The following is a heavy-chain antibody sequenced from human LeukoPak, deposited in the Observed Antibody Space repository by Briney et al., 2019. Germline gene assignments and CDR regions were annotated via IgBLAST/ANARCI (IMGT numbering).Heavy chain of an antibody. J-gene: IGHJ4*02. V-gene: IGHV3-48*01. CDR2: ISSSSSTI. D-gene: IGHD3-3*01. CDR1: GFTFSSYS. CDR3: ARDRDSITIFGVVIVFDY. Sequence: GGSLRLSCAASGFTFSSYSMNWVRQAPGKGLEWVSYISSSSSTIYYADSVKGRFTISRDNAKNSLYLQMNSLRAEDTAVYYCARDRDSITIFGVVIVFDYWGQGTLVTVSS.